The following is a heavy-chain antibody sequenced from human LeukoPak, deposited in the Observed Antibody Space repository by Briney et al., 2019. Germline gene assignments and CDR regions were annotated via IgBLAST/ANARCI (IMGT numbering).Heavy chain of an antibody. CDR3: ARLGWQWLAYAFDI. CDR2: INHSGST. V-gene: IGHV4-34*01. Sequence: SETLSLTCGVYGGSFSGYFWSWLRQPPGKGLEWIGEINHSGSTNYNPSLKTRVTISVDTSKNQFSLELSSVTAADTAVYYCARLGWQWLAYAFDIWGQGTMVTVSS. D-gene: IGHD6-19*01. CDR1: GGSFSGYF. J-gene: IGHJ3*02.